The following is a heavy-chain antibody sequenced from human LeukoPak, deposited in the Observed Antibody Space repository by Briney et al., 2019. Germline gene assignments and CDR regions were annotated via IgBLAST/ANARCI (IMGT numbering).Heavy chain of an antibody. D-gene: IGHD3-22*01. Sequence: QPGGSLRLSCAASGFTFSSYAMSWVRQAPGKGLEWVSAISGSGGSTYYADSVKGRFTISRDNSKNTLYLQMNSLRAEDTAVYYCAKDGGGYYDSSGYYYVEVDYWGQGTLVTVSS. CDR2: ISGSGGST. CDR1: GFTFSSYA. CDR3: AKDGGGYYDSSGYYYVEVDY. V-gene: IGHV3-23*01. J-gene: IGHJ4*02.